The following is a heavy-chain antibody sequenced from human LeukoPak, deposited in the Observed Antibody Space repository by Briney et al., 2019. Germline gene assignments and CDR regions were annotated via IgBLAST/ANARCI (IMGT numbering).Heavy chain of an antibody. CDR2: VEPQDGET. Sequence: ATVKISCKVFGYNFIDYSMHWVQQAPGKGLEWMGRVEPQDGETVYAEKFQGRLTLTADTSTDTFYMELSSLRSEDTAVYYCATNGGQEYYFDSGISPSAADNWGQGTLVTVSS. D-gene: IGHD3-22*01. V-gene: IGHV1-69-2*01. CDR1: GYNFIDYS. J-gene: IGHJ4*02. CDR3: ATNGGQEYYFDSGISPSAADN.